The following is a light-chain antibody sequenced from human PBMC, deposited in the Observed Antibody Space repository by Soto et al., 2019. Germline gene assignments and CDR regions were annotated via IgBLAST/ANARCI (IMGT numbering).Light chain of an antibody. CDR1: QSVSSN. CDR2: GAS. CDR3: QQYKSWPRT. V-gene: IGKV3-15*01. Sequence: EIVMTQSPATLSVSPGERATLSCRASQSVSSNLAWYQQKPGQAPRLLIYGASTRATGIPASFSGSGSGTEFTLTISGLQSEEFAVYYCQQYKSWPRTFGQGTKVEIK. J-gene: IGKJ1*01.